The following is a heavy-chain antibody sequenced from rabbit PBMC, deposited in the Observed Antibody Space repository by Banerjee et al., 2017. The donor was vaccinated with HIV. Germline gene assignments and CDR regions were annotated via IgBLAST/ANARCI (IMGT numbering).Heavy chain of an antibody. D-gene: IGHD8-1*01. CDR2: IDAGRGGRT. J-gene: IGHJ4*01. CDR3: ARNVAGSDYYGFNL. V-gene: IGHV1S40*01. CDR1: GIDFSTW. Sequence: SLEESGGDLVKPGASLTLTCKASGIDFSTWMCWVRQAPGKGLEWIACIDAGRGGRTDYASWAKGRFTISRTSSTTVTLQMTSLTAADTATYFCARNVAGSDYYGFNLWGPGTLVTVS.